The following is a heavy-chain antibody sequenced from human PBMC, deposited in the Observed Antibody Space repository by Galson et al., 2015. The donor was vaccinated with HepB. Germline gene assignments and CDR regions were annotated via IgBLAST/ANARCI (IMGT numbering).Heavy chain of an antibody. Sequence: PALVKPTQTLTLTCTFSGFSLSTSGMCVSWIRQPPGKALEWLARIDWDDDKYYSTSLKTRLTISKDTAKNQVVLTMTNMDPVDTATYYCARPHYDGSGNYSHHDAFDIWGQGTLVTVSS. V-gene: IGHV2-70*11. D-gene: IGHD3-22*01. CDR1: GFSLSTSGMC. CDR3: ARPHYDGSGNYSHHDAFDI. J-gene: IGHJ3*02. CDR2: IDWDDDK.